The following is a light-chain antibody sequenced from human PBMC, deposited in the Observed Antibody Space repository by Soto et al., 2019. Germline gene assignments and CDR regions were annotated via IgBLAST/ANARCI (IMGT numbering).Light chain of an antibody. CDR2: SND. CDR1: RSNIGSNT. V-gene: IGLV1-44*01. Sequence: QSVLTQPPSASGTPGQRVIISCSGSRSNIGSNTVNWYQQLPGRVPRLLMFSNDQRPSGVPDRFSGSKSGTSASLAISGLQSEDEADYYCVPWDDSLNAPVFGGGTKLTVL. J-gene: IGLJ2*01. CDR3: VPWDDSLNAPV.